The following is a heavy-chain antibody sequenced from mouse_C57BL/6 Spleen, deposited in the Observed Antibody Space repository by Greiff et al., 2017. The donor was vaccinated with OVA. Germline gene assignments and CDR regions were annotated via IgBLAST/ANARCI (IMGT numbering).Heavy chain of an antibody. J-gene: IGHJ1*03. CDR3: AIRSITTVVANWYFDV. V-gene: IGHV1-61*01. CDR2: IYPSDSET. CDR1: GYSFTSDW. D-gene: IGHD1-1*01. Sequence: QVQLQQSGAELVRPGSSVKLTCNASGYSFTSDWLDWVRQRPGQGLEWIGNIYPSDSETNYKQKFKEKATLTVDKSSSTAYVQLSSLTSEDSAVYYCAIRSITTVVANWYFDVWGTGTTVTVSS.